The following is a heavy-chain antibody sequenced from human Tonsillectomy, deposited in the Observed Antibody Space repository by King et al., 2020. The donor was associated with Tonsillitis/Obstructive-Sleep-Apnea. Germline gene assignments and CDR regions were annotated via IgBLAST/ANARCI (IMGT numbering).Heavy chain of an antibody. V-gene: IGHV4-34*01. CDR1: GGSFSGYY. CDR2: INHSGST. D-gene: IGHD1-14*01. Sequence: VQLQQWGAGLLKASETLSLTCAVYGGSFSGYYWSWIRQPPGKGLEWIGEINHSGSTNYNPSLKSRVTISVDTSKNQFSLKLSSVTAADPAVYYCARGRGGEPPLDWGQGTLVTVSS. J-gene: IGHJ4*02. CDR3: ARGRGGEPPLD.